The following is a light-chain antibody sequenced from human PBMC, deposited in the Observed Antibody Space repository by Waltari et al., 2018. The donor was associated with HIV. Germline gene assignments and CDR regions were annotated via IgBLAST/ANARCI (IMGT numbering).Light chain of an antibody. CDR1: SSDVGGYNY. CDR3: SSYTSGSTSV. V-gene: IGLV2-14*03. Sequence: QSALTQPASVSGSPGQSITISCAGTSSDVGGYNYVSWYQQHPGKATKLMIYDVTKRPSGVSIRFSGSKSVNTASLTISGLQAEDDADYYCSSYTSGSTSVFGGGTKLTVL. CDR2: DVT. J-gene: IGLJ3*02.